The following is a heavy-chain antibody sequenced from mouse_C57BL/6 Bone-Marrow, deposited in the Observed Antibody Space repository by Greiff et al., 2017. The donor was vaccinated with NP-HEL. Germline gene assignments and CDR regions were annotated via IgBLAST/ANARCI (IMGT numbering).Heavy chain of an antibody. CDR1: GFTFSSYG. V-gene: IGHV5-6*01. CDR2: ISSGGSYT. Sequence: EVKLVESGGDLVKPGGSLKLSCAASGFTFSSYGMSWVRQTPDKRLEWVATISSGGSYTYYPDSVKGRFTISRDNAKNTLYLQMSSLKSEDTAMYYCARHGYDGPWGQGTLVTVSA. J-gene: IGHJ3*01. D-gene: IGHD2-2*01. CDR3: ARHGYDGP.